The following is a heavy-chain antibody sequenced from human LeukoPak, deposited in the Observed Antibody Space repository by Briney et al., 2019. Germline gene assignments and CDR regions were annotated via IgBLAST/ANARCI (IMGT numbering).Heavy chain of an antibody. V-gene: IGHV3-30*18. CDR1: GFTSSIYG. CDR2: ISLDGSTK. D-gene: IGHD3-10*01. J-gene: IGHJ4*02. Sequence: PGGSLRLSCAASGFTSSIYGMHWVRQAPRKGPEWVAVISLDGSTKHYSDPAKGRFTISRDNSKNTLYLQMNSLRAEDTAAYYCAKVWVRGVINYWGQGTPVTVSS. CDR3: AKVWVRGVINY.